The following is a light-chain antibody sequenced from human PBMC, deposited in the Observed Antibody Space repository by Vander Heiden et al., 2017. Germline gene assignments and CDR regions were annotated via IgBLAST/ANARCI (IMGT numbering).Light chain of an antibody. CDR2: WAS. Sequence: DIVMTQSTASLAVSLGERATINCKSSQSVLYSAKNKNYLAWYQQKPGQPPKLLIYWASTRESGVPDRFSGSGSWTDFTLTISSLQAEDVAVYYCQQYYSTPFTFGPGTKVDIK. CDR1: QSVLYSAKNKNY. J-gene: IGKJ3*01. V-gene: IGKV4-1*01. CDR3: QQYYSTPFT.